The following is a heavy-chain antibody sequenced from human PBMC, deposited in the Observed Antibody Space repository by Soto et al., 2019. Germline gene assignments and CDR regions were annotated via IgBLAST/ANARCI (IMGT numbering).Heavy chain of an antibody. Sequence: QITLKESGPTLVKSTQTLTLTCTFSGFSLSMSGVGVGWIRQPPGKALEWLALIYWDDDKRYSPSLKSRLTITKDTSKNQVVLTMTNMDPVDTATYYCARGLRYCSSTNCPNCFDPWGQGTLVTVSS. J-gene: IGHJ5*02. CDR2: IYWDDDK. CDR1: GFSLSMSGVG. V-gene: IGHV2-5*02. D-gene: IGHD2-2*01. CDR3: ARGLRYCSSTNCPNCFDP.